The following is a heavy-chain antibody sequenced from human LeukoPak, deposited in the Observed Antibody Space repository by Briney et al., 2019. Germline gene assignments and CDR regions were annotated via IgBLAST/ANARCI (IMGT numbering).Heavy chain of an antibody. CDR1: GGSFSGYY. J-gene: IGHJ4*02. V-gene: IGHV4-34*01. CDR3: ARDTAATGYFDY. CDR2: INHSGST. Sequence: SETLSLTCAVSGGSFSGYYWSWIRQPPGKGLEWIGEINHSGSTNYNPSLKSRVTMSVDTSKNQFSLKLSSVTAADTAVYYCARDTAATGYFDYWVQGTLVTVSS. D-gene: IGHD6-13*01.